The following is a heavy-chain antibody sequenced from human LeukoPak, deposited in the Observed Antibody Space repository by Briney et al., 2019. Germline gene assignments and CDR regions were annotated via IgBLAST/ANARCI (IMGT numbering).Heavy chain of an antibody. J-gene: IGHJ4*02. Sequence: SETLSLTCAVYGGSFSGYYWSWIRQPPGKGLEWIGEINHSGSTNYNPSLKSRVTISADTSKKQVSLKLSSVTAADTAIYYCARGRAPTTCCLGYWGQGTLVTVSS. V-gene: IGHV4-34*01. CDR3: ARGRAPTTCCLGY. CDR1: GGSFSGYY. CDR2: INHSGST. D-gene: IGHD2-2*01.